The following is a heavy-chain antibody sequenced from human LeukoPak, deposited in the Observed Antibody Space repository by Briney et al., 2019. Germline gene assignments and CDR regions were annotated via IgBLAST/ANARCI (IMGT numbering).Heavy chain of an antibody. CDR2: INPNSGGT. CDR1: GYTFTGYY. CDR3: ARPWLLGLNDAFDI. J-gene: IGHJ3*02. V-gene: IGHV1-2*02. D-gene: IGHD5-12*01. Sequence: ASVKVPCKASGYTFTGYYMHWVRQAPGQGLEWMGWINPNSGGTNYAQKFQGRVTMTRDTSISTAYMELSRLRSDDTAVYYCARPWLLGLNDAFDIWGQGTMVTVSS.